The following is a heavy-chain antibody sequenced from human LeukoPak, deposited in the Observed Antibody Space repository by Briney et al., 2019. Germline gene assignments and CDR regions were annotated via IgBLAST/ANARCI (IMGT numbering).Heavy chain of an antibody. Sequence: GGSLRLSCAASGFTFSSSAMTWVRQAPGKGLEWVSAISDNGYDTFYADSVKGRFTISRDNSKNSLYLQMNSLRAEDTAVYYCARDFYDTSGYYYDYWGQGTLVTVSS. J-gene: IGHJ4*02. D-gene: IGHD3-22*01. V-gene: IGHV3-23*01. CDR3: ARDFYDTSGYYYDY. CDR2: ISDNGYDT. CDR1: GFTFSSSA.